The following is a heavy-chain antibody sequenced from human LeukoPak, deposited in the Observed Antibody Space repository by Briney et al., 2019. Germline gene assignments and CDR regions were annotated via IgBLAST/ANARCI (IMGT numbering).Heavy chain of an antibody. J-gene: IGHJ6*02. CDR2: TYYRSKLYN. Sequence: SQTLSLTCAISGDSVSSNSAAWNWIRQSPSRGLEWLGRTYYRSKLYNDYAVSVKSRITHNPDTSKNQFSLQLNSVTPEDTAVYYCARGSGSYYDSSGYYNYYYGMDVWGQGTTVTVSS. CDR1: GDSVSSNSAA. D-gene: IGHD3-22*01. V-gene: IGHV6-1*01. CDR3: ARGSGSYYDSSGYYNYYYGMDV.